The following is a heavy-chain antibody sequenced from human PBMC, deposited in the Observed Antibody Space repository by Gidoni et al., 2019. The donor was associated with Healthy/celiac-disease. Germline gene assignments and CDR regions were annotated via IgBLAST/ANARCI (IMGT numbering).Heavy chain of an antibody. J-gene: IGHJ3*02. V-gene: IGHV3-43*01. D-gene: IGHD3-10*01. CDR2: ISWDGGST. Sequence: EVQLVESGVVVVQPGGSLRLSCAASGFTFDDYTMPWIRQAPGKGLEWVSLISWDGGSTYYADSVKGRFTISRDNSKNSLYLQMNSLRTEDTALYYCAKRLMVRGVIDAFDIWGQGTMVTVSS. CDR1: GFTFDDYT. CDR3: AKRLMVRGVIDAFDI.